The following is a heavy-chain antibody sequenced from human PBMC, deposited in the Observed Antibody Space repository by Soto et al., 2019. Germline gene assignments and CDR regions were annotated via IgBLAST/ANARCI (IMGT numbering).Heavy chain of an antibody. V-gene: IGHV1-3*01. J-gene: IGHJ4*02. Sequence: ASVKVSCKASGYTFTSYAMHWVRQAPGQRLEWMGWINAGNGNTKYSQKFQGRVTITRDTSASTAYMELSSLRSEDTAVYYCARVSGSYYPFFDYWGQGTLVTVSS. CDR3: ARVSGSYYPFFDY. CDR1: GYTFTSYA. D-gene: IGHD1-26*01. CDR2: INAGNGNT.